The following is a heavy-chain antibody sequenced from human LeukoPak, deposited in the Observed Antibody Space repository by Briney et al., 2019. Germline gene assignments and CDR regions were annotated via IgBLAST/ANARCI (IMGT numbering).Heavy chain of an antibody. CDR1: GFTFSSYA. J-gene: IGHJ4*02. D-gene: IGHD6-19*01. Sequence: PGGSLRLSCAASGFTFSSYAMSWVRQAPGKGLEWVSAISGSGGSTYYADSVKGRFTISRDNSKNTVNLQMNTLRAEDTAVYYCAKDRDSSGWYRFDYWGQGTLVTVSS. V-gene: IGHV3-23*01. CDR2: ISGSGGST. CDR3: AKDRDSSGWYRFDY.